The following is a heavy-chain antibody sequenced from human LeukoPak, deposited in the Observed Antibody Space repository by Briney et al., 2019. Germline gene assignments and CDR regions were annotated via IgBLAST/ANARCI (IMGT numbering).Heavy chain of an antibody. CDR1: GYIFTSYW. D-gene: IGHD3-16*01. CDR3: ARHLTYYDYVWGSLEG. J-gene: IGHJ4*02. CDR2: IDPSDSYT. Sequence: GESLKISCKGSGYIFTSYWISWVRQMPGKGLEWMGRIDPSDSYTNYSPSFQGHVTISADKSISTAYLQWSSLKASDTAMYYCARHLTYYDYVWGSLEGWGQGTLVTVPS. V-gene: IGHV5-10-1*01.